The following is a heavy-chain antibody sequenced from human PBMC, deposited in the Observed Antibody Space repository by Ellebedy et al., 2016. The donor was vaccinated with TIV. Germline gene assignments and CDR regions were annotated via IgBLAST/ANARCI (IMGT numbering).Heavy chain of an antibody. V-gene: IGHV1-24*01. D-gene: IGHD2-21*01. J-gene: IGHJ3*01. CDR2: FDPEDGET. Sequence: AASVKVSCKVSGYSLTELSMHWVRQAPGKGLEWMGGFDPEDGETTYAQKFQGRIILTEDTSSDTAYMELSNLRFEDTAVYFCATDSSKSRLVMVASAQAVDVWGQGTLVTVSS. CDR3: ATDSSKSRLVMVASAQAVDV. CDR1: GYSLTELS.